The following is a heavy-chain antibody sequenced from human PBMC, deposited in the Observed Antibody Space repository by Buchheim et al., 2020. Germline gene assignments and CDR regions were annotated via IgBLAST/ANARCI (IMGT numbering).Heavy chain of an antibody. CDR1: GGTFSSYA. V-gene: IGHV1-69*04. J-gene: IGHJ6*02. Sequence: QVQLVQSGAEVKKPGSSVKVSCKASGGTFSSYAISWVRQAPGQGLEWMGRIIPILGIANYAQKFQGRVTITADKSTSTAYMELSSLRSEDTAVYYCARTGYCSRTSCYSADYYYYGMDVWGQGTT. CDR3: ARTGYCSRTSCYSADYYYYGMDV. CDR2: IIPILGIA. D-gene: IGHD2-2*01.